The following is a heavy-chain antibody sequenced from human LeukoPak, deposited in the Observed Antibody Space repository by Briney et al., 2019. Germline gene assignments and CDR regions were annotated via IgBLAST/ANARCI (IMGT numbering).Heavy chain of an antibody. V-gene: IGHV3-48*01. CDR1: GFTLSSYS. Sequence: QSGGSLRLSCAASGFTLSSYSMNWVRQAPGKGLGWVSYISGGSSTIYYADSVKGRFTVSRDNAKNSLYLLMDTLRAEDTAVYYCATVGSNQWLDYWGQGTLVTVSS. J-gene: IGHJ4*02. CDR2: ISGGSSTI. CDR3: ATVGSNQWLDY. D-gene: IGHD6-19*01.